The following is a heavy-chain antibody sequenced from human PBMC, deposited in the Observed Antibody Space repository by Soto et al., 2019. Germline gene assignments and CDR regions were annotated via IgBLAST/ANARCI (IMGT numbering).Heavy chain of an antibody. CDR2: IDPSDSYT. CDR1: GYSFTSYW. Sequence: GESLKISCKGSGYSFTSYWISWVRQMPGKGLEWMGRIDPSDSYTNYSPSFQGHVTISAGKSISTAYLQWSSLKASDTAMYYCASPQGGSTYYYYGMDVWGQGTTVTVSS. CDR3: ASPQGGSTYYYYGMDV. J-gene: IGHJ6*02. V-gene: IGHV5-10-1*01. D-gene: IGHD6-25*01.